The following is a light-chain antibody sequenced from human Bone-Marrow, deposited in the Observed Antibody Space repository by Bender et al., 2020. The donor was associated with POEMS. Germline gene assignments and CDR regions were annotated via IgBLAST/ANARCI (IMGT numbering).Light chain of an antibody. CDR3: CSYAPTSTSWM. J-gene: IGLJ3*02. V-gene: IGLV2-23*02. Sequence: QSALTQPASVSGSPGQSITISCTGTSRDVGSYNLVSWYQRHPGKAPKLMIYDVTRRPSGVSNRFSGSKSGTSASLTISGLQAEDEADYYCCSYAPTSTSWMFGGGTELTVL. CDR2: DVT. CDR1: SRDVGSYNL.